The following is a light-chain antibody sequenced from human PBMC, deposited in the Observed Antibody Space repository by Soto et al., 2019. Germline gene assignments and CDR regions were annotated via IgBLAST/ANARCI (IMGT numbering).Light chain of an antibody. CDR1: QSVSSN. Sequence: ETVMTQSPATLSVSPGERVTLSCRASQSVSSNLALYQQKPGQVPRLLIYGASPRATGIPTRFSGSGSGTEFTLTISSLQAEDFAVYYCQQYNNWPLTFGGGIKVEIK. CDR3: QQYNNWPLT. CDR2: GAS. V-gene: IGKV3-15*01. J-gene: IGKJ4*01.